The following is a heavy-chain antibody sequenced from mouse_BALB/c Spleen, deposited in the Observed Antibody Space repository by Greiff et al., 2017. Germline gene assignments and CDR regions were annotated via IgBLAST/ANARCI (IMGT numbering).Heavy chain of an antibody. Sequence: EVHLVESGGGLVQPGGSLKLSCAASGFTFSSYGMSWVRQTPDKRLELVATINSNGGSTYYPDSVKGRFTISRDNAKNTLYLQMSSLKSEDTAMYYCARYYGSTFAYWGQGTLVTVSA. CDR3: ARYYGSTFAY. V-gene: IGHV5-6-3*01. J-gene: IGHJ3*01. D-gene: IGHD1-1*01. CDR2: INSNGGST. CDR1: GFTFSSYG.